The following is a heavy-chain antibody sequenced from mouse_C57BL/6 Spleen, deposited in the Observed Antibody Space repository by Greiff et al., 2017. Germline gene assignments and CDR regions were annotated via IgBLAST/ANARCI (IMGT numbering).Heavy chain of an antibody. D-gene: IGHD1-1*01. J-gene: IGHJ3*01. CDR2: FYPYSGNT. Sequence: VMLVESGPELVKPGASVKISCKASGYTFTSYYIQWLKQKLGQSLEWIGWFYPYSGNTKYNEKFKGKATLTVDTSSNTVYMQLSRLTSEDSAVYYCARDCYGSCWFAYWGQGTLVTVSA. CDR1: GYTFTSYY. V-gene: IGHV1-66*01. CDR3: ARDCYGSCWFAY.